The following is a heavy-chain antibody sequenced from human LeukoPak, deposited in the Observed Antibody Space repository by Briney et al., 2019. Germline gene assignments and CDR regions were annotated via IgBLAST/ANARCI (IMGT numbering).Heavy chain of an antibody. J-gene: IGHJ4*02. V-gene: IGHV3-9*01. Sequence: PGGSLRLSCAASGFTFDDCAMHWVRQVPGKGLEWVSGISWNSGILGYADSVKGRFTISRDNAKNSLYLQMNSLRDEDTAVYYCAREEPDYWGQGTLVTVSS. D-gene: IGHD1-26*01. CDR1: GFTFDDCA. CDR3: AREEPDY. CDR2: ISWNSGIL.